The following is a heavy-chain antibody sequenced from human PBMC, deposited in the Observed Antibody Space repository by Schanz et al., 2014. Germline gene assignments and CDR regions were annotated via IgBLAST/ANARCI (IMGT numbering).Heavy chain of an antibody. Sequence: EVQLVESGGGLVRPGGSLRLSCTTSGLIFSTYTLNWVRQAPGKGLEWISYISFSGNTIYYADSVKGRFTISRDNAKNSVFLQMNRLRAEDTAVYYCAKAGSGWSTAGYYYWGQGTMXTVSS. CDR2: ISFSGNTI. D-gene: IGHD6-19*01. J-gene: IGHJ3*01. CDR1: GLIFSTYT. V-gene: IGHV3-48*01. CDR3: AKAGSGWSTAGYYY.